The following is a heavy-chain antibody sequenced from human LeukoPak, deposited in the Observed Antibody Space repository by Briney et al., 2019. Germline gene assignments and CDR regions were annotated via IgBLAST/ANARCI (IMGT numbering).Heavy chain of an antibody. CDR3: ATSRDWRVES. CDR2: ITGSSSNI. D-gene: IGHD2-21*02. Sequence: GGSLRLSCAASGFAFSIYSLNWVRQTPRKRLEWVSYITGSSSNILYADSVKGRFTISRDNAKSSLYLQMNSLRDEDTAVYYCATSRDWRVESWGRGIAVTVSS. CDR1: GFAFSIYS. J-gene: IGHJ4*02. V-gene: IGHV3-48*02.